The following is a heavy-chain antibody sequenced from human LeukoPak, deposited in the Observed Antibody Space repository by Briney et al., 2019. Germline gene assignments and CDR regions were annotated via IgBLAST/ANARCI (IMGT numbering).Heavy chain of an antibody. CDR2: ISGSGSTT. D-gene: IGHD3-10*01. J-gene: IGHJ3*01. V-gene: IGHV3-23*01. CDR3: AKEFIKGTFDL. CDR1: GFTSSKYA. Sequence: GGSLRLSCEASGFTSSKYAVDWVRRAPGKGLEWVSVISGSGSTTYYADSVWGRFTISRDNSKNMLYLQMNSLRAEDTAVYYCAKEFIKGTFDLWGQGTVVSVSS.